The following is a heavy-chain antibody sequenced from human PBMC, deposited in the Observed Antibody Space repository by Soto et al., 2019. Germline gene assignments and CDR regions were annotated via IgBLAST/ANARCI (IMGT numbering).Heavy chain of an antibody. CDR1: GGSISSGDYY. D-gene: IGHD3-10*01. CDR3: ARQYYFGSGSYYTRPFDF. Sequence: PSETLSLTCTVSGGSISSGDYYWGWIRQPPGKGLEWIGSIYYSGNTYYNPSLKSRVTISVDTAKNQFSLKLSSVTAADTAVYYCARQYYFGSGSYYTRPFDFWGQGTLVTVSS. V-gene: IGHV4-39*01. J-gene: IGHJ4*02. CDR2: IYYSGNT.